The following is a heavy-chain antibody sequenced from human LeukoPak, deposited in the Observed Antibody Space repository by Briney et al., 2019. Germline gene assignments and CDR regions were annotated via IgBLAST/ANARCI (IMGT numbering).Heavy chain of an antibody. J-gene: IGHJ3*02. CDR1: GGSISSSSFY. Sequence: SETLSLTCTVSGGSISSSSFYWGWIRQPPGEGLEWIGSIYYSGSTYYNPSLKSRVTISVDTSKNHFSLKLSSVTAADTAVYYCARQYSSSWIDAFDIWGQGTMVTVSS. D-gene: IGHD6-13*01. CDR3: ARQYSSSWIDAFDI. CDR2: IYYSGST. V-gene: IGHV4-39*01.